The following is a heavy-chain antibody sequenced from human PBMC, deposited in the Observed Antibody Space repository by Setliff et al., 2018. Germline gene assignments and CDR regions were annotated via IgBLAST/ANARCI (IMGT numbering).Heavy chain of an antibody. CDR1: GDPFNAYG. CDR2: IIPVLGMT. V-gene: IGHV1-69*10. Sequence: ASVKVSCKASGDPFNAYGVSWVRQAPGQGLEWMGAIIPVLGMTDYAQKSQGRLTITADQSTTTVYMELSSLRFDDTALYYCARGPSPTVTPSRLIYFYHMDVWGTGTTVTVS. D-gene: IGHD4-17*01. CDR3: ARGPSPTVTPSRLIYFYHMDV. J-gene: IGHJ6*03.